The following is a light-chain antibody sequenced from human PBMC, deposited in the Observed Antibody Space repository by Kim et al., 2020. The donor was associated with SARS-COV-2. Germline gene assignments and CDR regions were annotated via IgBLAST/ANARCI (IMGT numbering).Light chain of an antibody. CDR3: LVLHNSAWV. V-gene: IGLV7-43*01. J-gene: IGLJ3*02. Sequence: QAVVTQEPSLTVSPGGTVTLTCASGGYHPNWFQQKPGQPPRALIYGATRKHPWTPARFSVSLLGGKAALTVSSVQPEDEADYFCLVLHNSAWVFGGGTQLTVL. CDR1: GYH. CDR2: GAT.